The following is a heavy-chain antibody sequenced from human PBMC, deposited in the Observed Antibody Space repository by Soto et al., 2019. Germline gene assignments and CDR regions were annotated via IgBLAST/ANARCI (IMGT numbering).Heavy chain of an antibody. J-gene: IGHJ4*02. V-gene: IGHV4-4*07. CDR2: IYTSGRT. Sequence: QVQLQESGPGLVKPSETLSLTCTVSGGSISSYYWSWIRQPAGKGLEWIGRIYTSGRTNYNPSLKSRVTVSVDPSKNQFSLKLSAVAAAASAVYYCARGPLEEYYEFWSGYILGVDFDYWGQGTLVTVSS. D-gene: IGHD3-3*01. CDR3: ARGPLEEYYEFWSGYILGVDFDY. CDR1: GGSISSYY.